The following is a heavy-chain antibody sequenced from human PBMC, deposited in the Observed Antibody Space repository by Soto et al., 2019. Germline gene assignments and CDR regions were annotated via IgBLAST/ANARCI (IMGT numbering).Heavy chain of an antibody. CDR1: GYTFTSYY. CDR3: ARLGVAGINYFDY. D-gene: IGHD6-19*01. Sequence: ASVKVSCKASGYTFTSYYMHWVRQAPGQGLEWMGIINPSGGSTSYAQKXXXXVTXTXXTSTSTVYMELSSLRSEDTAVYYCARLGVAGINYFDYWGQGTLVTVS. V-gene: IGHV1-46*01. J-gene: IGHJ4*02. CDR2: INPSGGST.